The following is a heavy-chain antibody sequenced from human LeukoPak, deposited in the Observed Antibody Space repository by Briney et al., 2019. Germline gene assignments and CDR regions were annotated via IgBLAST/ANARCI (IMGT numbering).Heavy chain of an antibody. CDR1: GFTFSSYG. J-gene: IGHJ4*02. Sequence: GGSLRLSCAASGFTFSSYGMSWVRQAPGKGLEWVSAISGGGGSTYYADSVKGRFTISRDNSKNTLDLQMNSLRAEDTAVYYCAKSPPRRYFDYWGQGTLVTVSS. CDR3: AKSPPRRYFDY. V-gene: IGHV3-23*01. CDR2: ISGGGGST.